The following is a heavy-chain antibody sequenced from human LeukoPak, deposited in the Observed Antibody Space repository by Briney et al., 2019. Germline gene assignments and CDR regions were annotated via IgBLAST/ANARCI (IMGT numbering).Heavy chain of an antibody. V-gene: IGHV3-23*01. Sequence: GSLRLSCAASGFTFSSYAMSWVRQAPGKGLEWVSAISGSGSSTYYADSVKGRFTISRDNSKNTLYLQMNSLRAEDTAVYYCARARVVTKWIDYWGQGTLVTVSS. D-gene: IGHD2-21*02. J-gene: IGHJ4*02. CDR1: GFTFSSYA. CDR3: ARARVVTKWIDY. CDR2: ISGSGSST.